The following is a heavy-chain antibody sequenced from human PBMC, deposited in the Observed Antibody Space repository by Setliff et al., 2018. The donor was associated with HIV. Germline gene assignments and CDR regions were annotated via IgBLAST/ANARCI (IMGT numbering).Heavy chain of an antibody. CDR3: ARHVTGAAYWNFFDY. J-gene: IGHJ4*02. CDR2: IYHSGST. D-gene: IGHD1-26*01. Sequence: SETLSLTCTVSGYSISSGYYWGWIRQPPGKGLEWIGSIYHSGSTYYNPSLKSRVTISIDTSKNQFSLKLTSVTAADTAVYYCARHVTGAAYWNFFDYWGQGTLVTVSS. V-gene: IGHV4-38-2*02. CDR1: GYSISSGYY.